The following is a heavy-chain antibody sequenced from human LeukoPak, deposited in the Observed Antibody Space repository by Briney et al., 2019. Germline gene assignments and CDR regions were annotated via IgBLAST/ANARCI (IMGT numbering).Heavy chain of an antibody. Sequence: GGALKLSFAASGFTFRNYWMDWVRPAPGKGLVGVSRINSDGSSTSYADSVKGRFTISRDNAKNTLYLQMNSLRAEDTAVYYCARKAGGYSYGPLDYWGQGTLVTVSS. V-gene: IGHV3-74*01. D-gene: IGHD5-18*01. CDR1: GFTFRNYW. CDR2: INSDGSST. J-gene: IGHJ4*02. CDR3: ARKAGGYSYGPLDY.